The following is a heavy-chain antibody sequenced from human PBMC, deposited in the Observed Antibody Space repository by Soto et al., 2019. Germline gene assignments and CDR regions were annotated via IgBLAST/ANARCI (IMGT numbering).Heavy chain of an antibody. CDR3: ARMVDTAMVSPSDY. V-gene: IGHV4-39*01. J-gene: IGHJ4*02. Sequence: QLQLQESGPGLVKPSETLSLTCTVSGGSISSSSYYWGWIRQPPGKGLEWIGSIYYSGSTYYNPSLKSRVNISVDTSKNQFSLKLISVSAADTAVYYWARMVDTAMVSPSDYWRQGTLVTVSS. CDR2: IYYSGST. D-gene: IGHD5-18*01. CDR1: GGSISSSSYY.